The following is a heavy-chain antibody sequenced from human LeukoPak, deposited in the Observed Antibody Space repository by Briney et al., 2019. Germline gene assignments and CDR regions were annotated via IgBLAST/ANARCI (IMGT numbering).Heavy chain of an antibody. CDR1: GGSISSSIYY. Sequence: SETLSLTCTVSGGSISSSIYYWGWIRQAPGKGLEWIATMHYSGSTYYNPSLKSRVTISVDTSKNQFSLRLSSVTAADTAVYYCARVSYSGRRNWFDPWGQGTLVTVSS. D-gene: IGHD6-19*01. CDR2: MHYSGST. J-gene: IGHJ5*02. V-gene: IGHV4-39*01. CDR3: ARVSYSGRRNWFDP.